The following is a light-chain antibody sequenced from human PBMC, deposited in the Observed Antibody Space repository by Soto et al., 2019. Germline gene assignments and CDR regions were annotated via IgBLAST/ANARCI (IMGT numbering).Light chain of an antibody. J-gene: IGKJ1*01. V-gene: IGKV3-20*01. Sequence: ETVMTQSPATLSVSPGERGTLSCRASQSVSTNLAWYQQKPGQAPRLLIYGASSRATGIPDRFSGSGSGTDFTLTISRLEPEDFAVYYCQHYGSPPPTFGQGTKVDIK. CDR2: GAS. CDR1: QSVSTN. CDR3: QHYGSPPPT.